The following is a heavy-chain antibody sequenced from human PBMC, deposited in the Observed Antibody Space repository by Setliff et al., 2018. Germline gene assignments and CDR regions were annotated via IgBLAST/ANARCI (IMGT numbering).Heavy chain of an antibody. D-gene: IGHD5-18*01. Sequence: SETLSLTCTVSGGSISTATYYWGWVRQSPGKGLEWIGSIYWSGNTWYNPSFKSRVTISIDTSKNQFSLRMSSVTAADTAVYYCASNRAAMALDDPWGQGKLVTVSS. J-gene: IGHJ5*02. CDR2: IYWSGNT. CDR1: GGSISTATYY. V-gene: IGHV4-39*01. CDR3: ASNRAAMALDDP.